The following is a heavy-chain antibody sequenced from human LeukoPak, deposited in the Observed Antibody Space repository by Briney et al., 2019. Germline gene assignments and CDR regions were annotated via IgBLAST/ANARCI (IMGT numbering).Heavy chain of an antibody. CDR3: ATSGKEQQLVHYYYGMDV. CDR2: FDPEDGET. Sequence: ASVKVFCKVSGYTLTELSMHWVRQAPGKGLEWMGGFDPEDGETIYAQKFQGRVTMTEDTSTDTAYMELSSLRSEDTAVYYCATSGKEQQLVHYYYGMDVWGQGTTVTVSS. J-gene: IGHJ6*02. CDR1: GYTLTELS. V-gene: IGHV1-24*01. D-gene: IGHD6-13*01.